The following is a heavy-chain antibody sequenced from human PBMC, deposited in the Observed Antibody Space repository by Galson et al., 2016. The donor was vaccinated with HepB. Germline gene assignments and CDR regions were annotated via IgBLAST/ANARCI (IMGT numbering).Heavy chain of an antibody. Sequence: SLRLSCAVSGVTINDNYVAWVRQPPGKGLEWVSVGYTDATTSYANSIKGRFTISRDLPKNTVYLHMNNLRVDDTAVYYCASGPLSLDFWGQGTLVTVSS. J-gene: IGHJ4*02. D-gene: IGHD2/OR15-2a*01. CDR2: GYTDATT. CDR1: GVTINDNY. CDR3: ASGPLSLDF. V-gene: IGHV3-53*01.